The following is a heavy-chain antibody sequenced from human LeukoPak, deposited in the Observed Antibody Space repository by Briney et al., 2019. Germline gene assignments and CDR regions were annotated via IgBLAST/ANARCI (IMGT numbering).Heavy chain of an antibody. V-gene: IGHV3-23*01. D-gene: IGHD3-22*01. J-gene: IGHJ4*02. CDR2: ISGSGART. CDR1: GFTFSSYA. Sequence: GGSLRLSCAASGFTFSSYAMSWVRQAPGKGREWVSAISGSGARTYYADSVKGRFTISRDNSKNTLHLRMNSLRAQDTAVYYCAKDRSRYDSSAYDFDYWGEGTLVSVSS. CDR3: AKDRSRYDSSAYDFDY.